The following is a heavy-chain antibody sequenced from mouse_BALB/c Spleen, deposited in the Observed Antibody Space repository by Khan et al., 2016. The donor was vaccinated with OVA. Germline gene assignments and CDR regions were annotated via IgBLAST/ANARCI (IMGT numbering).Heavy chain of an antibody. CDR1: GFTFSSFG. CDR2: ISSGSSNI. V-gene: IGHV5-17*02. Sequence: EVKLMESGGGLVQPGGSRKLSCAASGFTFSSFGMHWVRQVPEKGLEWVAYISSGSSNIYYADTVKGRFTISRDNPKNTLFLQMTSLRSEDTAMYYCARSPSTMITTGFAYWGQGTLVTVSA. D-gene: IGHD2-4*01. J-gene: IGHJ3*01. CDR3: ARSPSTMITTGFAY.